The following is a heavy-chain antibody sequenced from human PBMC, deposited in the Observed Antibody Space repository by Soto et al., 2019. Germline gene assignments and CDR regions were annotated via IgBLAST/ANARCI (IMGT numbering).Heavy chain of an antibody. CDR2: XXSXGXSX. Sequence: GGSLRLSCAASGFTFSSYWMHWVRQAPGKGLXWVXXXXSXGXSXXXXXFVKGRFTISRDNAKNTLYLKMNSLRAEDTAVYYCARDPAPIGWYDYWGQGTLVTVS. J-gene: IGHJ4*02. D-gene: IGHD6-19*01. CDR3: ARDPAPIGWYDY. V-gene: IGHV3-74*01. CDR1: GFTFSSYW.